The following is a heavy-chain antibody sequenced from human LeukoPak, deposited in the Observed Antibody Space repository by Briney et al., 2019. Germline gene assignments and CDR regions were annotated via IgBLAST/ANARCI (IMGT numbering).Heavy chain of an antibody. CDR3: ATNRGATFDLFYYMDV. J-gene: IGHJ6*03. D-gene: IGHD2/OR15-2a*01. Sequence: ASVKPSCKASGYTFTGSYMHCVRRAPGQGLEWMVGINPNSGGTNYAQKFQGRVTMTRDKSSSTSYMDLSGREYDAPAFYYFATNRGATFDLFYYMDVWGKGTMVTVSS. V-gene: IGHV1-2*02. CDR1: GYTFTGSY. CDR2: INPNSGGT.